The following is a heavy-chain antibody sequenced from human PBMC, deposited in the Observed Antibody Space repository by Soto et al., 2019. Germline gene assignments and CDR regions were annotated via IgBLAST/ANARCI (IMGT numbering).Heavy chain of an antibody. V-gene: IGHV3-33*06. CDR1: GFTFSSYG. D-gene: IGHD6-13*01. CDR3: AKDTLLGQLVPPY. J-gene: IGHJ4*02. Sequence: PGGSLRLSCAASGFTFSSYGMHWVRQAPGKGLEWVAVIWYDGSNKYYADSVKGRFTISRDNSKNTLYLQMNSLRAEDTAVYYCAKDTLLGQLVPPYWGQGTLVTVSS. CDR2: IWYDGSNK.